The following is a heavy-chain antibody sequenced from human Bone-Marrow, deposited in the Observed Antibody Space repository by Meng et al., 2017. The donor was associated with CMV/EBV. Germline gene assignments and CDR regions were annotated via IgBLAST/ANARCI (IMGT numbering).Heavy chain of an antibody. J-gene: IGHJ6*02. D-gene: IGHD2-2*01. CDR1: GGSISSSSYY. Sequence: SETLSLTCTVSGGSISSSSYYWGWIRQPPGKGLEWIGSIYYSGSTNYNPSLKSRVTISVDTSKNQFSLKLSSVTAADTAVYYCARQVVVVPAASETNYYYYYGMDVWGQGTTVTVSS. CDR3: ARQVVVVPAASETNYYYYYGMDV. CDR2: IYYSGST. V-gene: IGHV4-39*07.